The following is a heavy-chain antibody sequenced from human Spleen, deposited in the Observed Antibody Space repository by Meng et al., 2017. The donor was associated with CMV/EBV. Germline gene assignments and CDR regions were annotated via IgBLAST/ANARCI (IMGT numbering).Heavy chain of an antibody. V-gene: IGHV3-66*02. D-gene: IGHD2-15*01. Sequence: GESLKISCAASGFTVNSNYMIWVRQAPGKGLEWVSVMYAGGNTYYADSVTGRFTISRDISRNTVYLQMNTLRAEDTALYYCVRARSLFYYGMDVWGQGTTVTVSS. J-gene: IGHJ6*02. CDR1: GFTVNSNY. CDR2: MYAGGNT. CDR3: VRARSLFYYGMDV.